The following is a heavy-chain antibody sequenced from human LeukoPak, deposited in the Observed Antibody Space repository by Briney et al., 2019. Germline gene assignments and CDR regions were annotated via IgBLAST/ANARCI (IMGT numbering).Heavy chain of an antibody. V-gene: IGHV5-51*01. J-gene: IGHJ6*02. CDR1: GYSFTSYW. Sequence: GESLKISCKGSGYSFTSYWIGWVRQMPGKGLEWMGIIYPGVSDTRYSPSFQGQVTISADKSISTAYLQWSSLKASDTAMYYCARHAGISNYYYYGMDVWGQGTTVTVSS. CDR3: ARHAGISNYYYYGMDV. CDR2: IYPGVSDT. D-gene: IGHD6-13*01.